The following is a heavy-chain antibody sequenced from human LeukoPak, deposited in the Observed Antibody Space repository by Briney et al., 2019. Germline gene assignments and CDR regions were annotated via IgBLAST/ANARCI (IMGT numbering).Heavy chain of an antibody. J-gene: IGHJ5*02. D-gene: IGHD6-19*01. CDR1: GYTFTSYG. CDR3: ARDLSPGIAVAPRWFDP. CDR2: ISAYNGNT. V-gene: IGHV1-18*01. Sequence: ASVKVSCKASGYTFTSYGISWVRQAPGQGLEWMGWISAYNGNTNYAQKLQGRVTMTTDTSTSTAHMELRSLRSDDTAVYYCARDLSPGIAVAPRWFDPWGQGTLVTVSS.